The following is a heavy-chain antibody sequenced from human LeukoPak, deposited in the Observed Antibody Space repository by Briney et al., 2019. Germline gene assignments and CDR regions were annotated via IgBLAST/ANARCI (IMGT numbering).Heavy chain of an antibody. V-gene: IGHV4-39*01. CDR1: GGSVSSSLNF. CDR3: ARLTKGRYFDYIFDY. CDR2: TYYTRST. Sequence: SETLSLTCTVSGGSVSSSLNFWGWIRQPPGKVLEWIGNTYYTRSTYSNPTLKSRVTMSVDTSNNQFSLKLSSVTAADTAVYYCARLTKGRYFDYIFDYWGQGTLLTVSS. D-gene: IGHD3-9*01. J-gene: IGHJ4*02.